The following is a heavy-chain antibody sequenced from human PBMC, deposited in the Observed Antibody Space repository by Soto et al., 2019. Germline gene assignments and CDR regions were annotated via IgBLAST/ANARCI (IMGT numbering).Heavy chain of an antibody. V-gene: IGHV1-3*01. J-gene: IGHJ4*02. D-gene: IGHD3-16*02. Sequence: GASVKVSCKASGYTFTSFSVHWVRQAPGQGLEWMGWINAGNGNTKLSQTFQGRVTITRDTSANIVYMELSSLRSQDTALYYCARGGGGYRLDYLEYWGQGSLVTVSS. CDR3: ARGGGGYRLDYLEY. CDR2: INAGNGNT. CDR1: GYTFTSFS.